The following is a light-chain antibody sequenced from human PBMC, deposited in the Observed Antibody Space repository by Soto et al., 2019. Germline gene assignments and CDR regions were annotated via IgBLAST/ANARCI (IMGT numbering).Light chain of an antibody. J-gene: IGLJ1*01. V-gene: IGLV2-14*01. CDR1: SSDVGGYNY. CDR3: SSYTSSSTYV. CDR2: DVS. Sequence: QSALTQPASLSGSPGQSTTISCTGTSSDVGGYNYVSWYQQHPGKAPKLMIYDVSNRPSGVSNRFSGSKSGNTASLTISGLQAEDEADYYCSSYTSSSTYVFGTGTKVTVL.